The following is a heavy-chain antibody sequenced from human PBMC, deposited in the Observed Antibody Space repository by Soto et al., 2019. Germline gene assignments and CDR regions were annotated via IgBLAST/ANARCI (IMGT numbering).Heavy chain of an antibody. D-gene: IGHD4-4*01. J-gene: IGHJ5*02. CDR1: GFTFSSYW. CDR2: IKQDGSEK. V-gene: IGHV3-7*01. Sequence: SLRLSCAASGFTFSSYWMSWVRQAPGKGLEWVANIKQDGSEKYCVDSVKGRFTISRDNAKDSLYLQMNSLRAEDTAIYYCARDYSNPRGRFDPWGQGTLVTVSS. CDR3: ARDYSNPRGRFDP.